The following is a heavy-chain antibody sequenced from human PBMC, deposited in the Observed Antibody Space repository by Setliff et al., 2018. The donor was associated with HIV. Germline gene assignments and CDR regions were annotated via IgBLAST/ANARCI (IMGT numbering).Heavy chain of an antibody. CDR3: VRGVQSPPHYSYYYMDV. CDR2: IIPILGVA. V-gene: IGHV1-69*02. J-gene: IGHJ6*03. Sequence: SVKVSCKASRSTFNSHTIDWVRQAPGQGLDWMGRIIPILGVANYAQRFQGKVTITADKSTSTAYMELTSLRFDDAAMYYCVRGVQSPPHYSYYYMDVWGEVTMVTVSS. CDR1: RSTFNSHT. D-gene: IGHD3-3*01.